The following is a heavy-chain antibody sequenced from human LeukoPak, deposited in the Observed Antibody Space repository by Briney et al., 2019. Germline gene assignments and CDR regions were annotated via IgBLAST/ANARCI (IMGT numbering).Heavy chain of an antibody. CDR1: GFTFSSYA. CDR2: IYYSGST. CDR3: ARLPGSALAGTLNTIFGVVITNIYFDY. D-gene: IGHD3-3*01. J-gene: IGHJ4*02. V-gene: IGHV4-39*01. Sequence: GSLRLSCAASGFTFSSYAMSWIRQPPGKGLEWIGSIYYSGSTYYNPSLKSRVTISVDTSKNQFSLKLSSVTAADTAVYYCARLPGSALAGTLNTIFGVVITNIYFDYWGQGTLVTVSS.